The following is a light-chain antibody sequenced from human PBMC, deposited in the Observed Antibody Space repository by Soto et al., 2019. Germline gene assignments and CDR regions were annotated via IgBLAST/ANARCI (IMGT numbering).Light chain of an antibody. V-gene: IGLV3-21*02. CDR1: KLGSKI. J-gene: IGLJ1*01. CDR2: DAT. CDR3: QVWASTAEFFV. Sequence: SYELTQPHSVSVATAQTGPRITCGGDKLGSKIVHWYKQRPGQAPVAVVFDATDRPSGIPDRFSASRSGDTATLNISRVDAGDEADYFCQVWASTAEFFVFGSGTKVTVL.